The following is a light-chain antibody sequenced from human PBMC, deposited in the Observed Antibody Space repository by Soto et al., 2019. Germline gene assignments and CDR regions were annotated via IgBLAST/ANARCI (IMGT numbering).Light chain of an antibody. CDR3: SSYTTSTTLIV. CDR1: SSDVGAYNY. J-gene: IGLJ1*01. CDR2: DVT. Sequence: QSALTQPASVSGSPGQSITIFCTGTSSDVGAYNYVSWYQQHPGTAPKLIIYDVTNRPSGVSNRFSGSKSGNTASLTISGLQAEDEADYYCSSYTTSTTLIVFGTGTRSPS. V-gene: IGLV2-14*01.